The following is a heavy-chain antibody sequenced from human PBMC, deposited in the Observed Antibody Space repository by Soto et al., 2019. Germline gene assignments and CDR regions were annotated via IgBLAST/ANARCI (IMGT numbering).Heavy chain of an antibody. J-gene: IGHJ3*02. CDR1: GYSFTSYW. D-gene: IGHD6-13*01. CDR3: AGHRRENSSPRWVAGEGSYAFDI. V-gene: IGHV5-51*01. CDR2: IYPGDSDT. Sequence: PGESLKISCKGSGYSFTSYWIGWVRQMPGKGLEWMGIIYPGDSDTRYSPSFQGQVTISADKSISTAYLQWSSLKASDTAVYYCAGHRRENSSPRWVAGEGSYAFDIWGQGTMVTVSS.